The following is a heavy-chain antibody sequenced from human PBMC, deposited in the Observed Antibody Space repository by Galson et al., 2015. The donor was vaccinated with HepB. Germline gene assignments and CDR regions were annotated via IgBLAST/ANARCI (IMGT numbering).Heavy chain of an antibody. Sequence: SLRLSCAASGFTFSSYAMHWVRQAPGKGLEWVAVISYDGSNKYYADSVKGRFTISRDNSKNTLYLQMNSLRAEDTAVYYCAREEYYYDSSGYAFDIWGQGTMVTVSS. CDR2: ISYDGSNK. D-gene: IGHD3-22*01. CDR3: AREEYYYDSSGYAFDI. J-gene: IGHJ3*02. V-gene: IGHV3-30-3*01. CDR1: GFTFSSYA.